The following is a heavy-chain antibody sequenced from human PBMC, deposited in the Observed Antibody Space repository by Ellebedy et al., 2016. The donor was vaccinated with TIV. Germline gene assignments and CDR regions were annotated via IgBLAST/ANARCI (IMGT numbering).Heavy chain of an antibody. J-gene: IGHJ3*02. V-gene: IGHV4-61*01. D-gene: IGHD2-21*01. CDR3: AREGKNSNAFDI. CDR1: GGSVSSSSYY. CDR2: VYYSGST. Sequence: MPSETLSLTCTVSGGSVSSSSYYWSWLRQPPGKGLEWIAYVYYSGSTNHNPSLNSRVAMSLDTSKNQFSLKLNSVTAADTAVYYCAREGKNSNAFDIWGQGTMVTVSS.